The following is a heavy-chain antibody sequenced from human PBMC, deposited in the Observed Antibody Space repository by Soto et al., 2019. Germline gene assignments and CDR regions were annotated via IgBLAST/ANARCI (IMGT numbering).Heavy chain of an antibody. CDR2: IYPGDSDT. CDR1: GYSFTNHC. D-gene: IGHD3-10*01. Sequence: PCEPLKIPWKGLGYSFTNHCIGWMRQMPGKGLECMGIIYPGDSDTRYSPSFQGQVTISADKSISTAYLQWSSLKASDTAMYYCAGGGVRGVITRTRDYYGMDVWGQGTTVTVSS. J-gene: IGHJ6*02. V-gene: IGHV5-51*01. CDR3: AGGGVRGVITRTRDYYGMDV.